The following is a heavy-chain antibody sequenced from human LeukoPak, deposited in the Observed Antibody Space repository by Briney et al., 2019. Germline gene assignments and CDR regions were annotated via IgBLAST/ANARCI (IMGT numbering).Heavy chain of an antibody. V-gene: IGHV4-34*01. CDR3: ARAYCSGGSCYWARGNWFDP. J-gene: IGHJ5*02. D-gene: IGHD2-15*01. CDR1: GGSISSYY. Sequence: SETLSLTCTVSGGSISSYYWSWIRQPPGKGLEWIGEINHSGSTNYNPSLKSRVTISVDTSKNQFSLKLSSVTAADTAVYYCARAYCSGGSCYWARGNWFDPWGQGTLVTVSS. CDR2: INHSGST.